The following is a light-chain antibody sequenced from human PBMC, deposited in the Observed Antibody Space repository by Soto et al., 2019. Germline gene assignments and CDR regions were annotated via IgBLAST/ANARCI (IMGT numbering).Light chain of an antibody. CDR1: SGDVGGYNY. J-gene: IGLJ2*01. Sequence: QSALTQPPSASGSPGQSVTISCTGTSGDVGGYNYVSWYQQHPGKAPKFMIYEVSKRPSGVPDRFSGSKSGNTASLTVSGLQAEDEADYYCSSYAGSNNFVVFGGGTKLT. CDR3: SSYAGSNNFVV. V-gene: IGLV2-8*01. CDR2: EVS.